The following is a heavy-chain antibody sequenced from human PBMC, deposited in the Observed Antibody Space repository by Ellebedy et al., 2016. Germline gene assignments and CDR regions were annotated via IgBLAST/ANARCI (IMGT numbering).Heavy chain of an antibody. V-gene: IGHV1-3*01. CDR2: IDGGSGKT. CDR1: GYTFTGYP. J-gene: IGHJ4*02. CDR3: ARGKGLQLWFIYYFDY. D-gene: IGHD3-10*01. Sequence: ASVKVSCXASGYTFTGYPIHWVRQVPGQRFEWMGWIDGGSGKTKYSEKFQGRVTITRDTSASRVYLDLSSLRPEDTAVYYCARGKGLQLWFIYYFDYWGQGTQATVSS.